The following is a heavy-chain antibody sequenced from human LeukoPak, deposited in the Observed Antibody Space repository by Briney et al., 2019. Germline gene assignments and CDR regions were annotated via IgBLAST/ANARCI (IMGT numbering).Heavy chain of an antibody. D-gene: IGHD6-19*01. J-gene: IGHJ6*02. CDR1: GVSIRSEDFY. CDR3: ARDRVAGNLGYYGMDV. V-gene: IGHV4-30-4*01. Sequence: IPSETLSLTYTVSGVSIRSEDFYWTWIRQSPGKGLEWIGYIYYSGSTYYNPSLKSRVTISVDTSKNQFSLKLSSVTAADTAVYYCARDRVAGNLGYYGMDVWGQGTTVTVSS. CDR2: IYYSGST.